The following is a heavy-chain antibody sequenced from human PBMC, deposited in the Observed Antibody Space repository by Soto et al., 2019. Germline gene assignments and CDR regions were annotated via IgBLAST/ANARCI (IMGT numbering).Heavy chain of an antibody. D-gene: IGHD3-3*01. V-gene: IGHV4-59*01. Sequence: SETLSLTCTVSGGSISSYYWSWIRQPPGKGLEWIGYIYYSGSTNYNPSLKSRVTISVDTSKNQFSLKLSSVTAADTAVYYCARGVRFLEWFKENYFDYWGQGALVTVSS. CDR2: IYYSGST. J-gene: IGHJ4*02. CDR3: ARGVRFLEWFKENYFDY. CDR1: GGSISSYY.